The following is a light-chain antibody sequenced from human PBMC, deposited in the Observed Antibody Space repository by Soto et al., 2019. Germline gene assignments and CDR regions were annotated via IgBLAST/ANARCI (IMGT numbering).Light chain of an antibody. Sequence: EIVMTQSPATLSVTPGERATLSCRASQSVSDKLAWFQQKPGQAPRLLMYGASTRATGIPARFSGSGSGTEFTLSSSSLQAEDSAVYYCQQYNDWPPWTFGQGTKVEIK. J-gene: IGKJ1*01. CDR2: GAS. CDR1: QSVSDK. CDR3: QQYNDWPPWT. V-gene: IGKV3-15*01.